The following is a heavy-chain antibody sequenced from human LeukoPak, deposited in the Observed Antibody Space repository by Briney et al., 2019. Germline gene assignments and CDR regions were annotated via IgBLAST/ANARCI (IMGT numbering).Heavy chain of an antibody. V-gene: IGHV3-53*01. CDR1: GFTVSSNY. CDR2: IYSGGST. CDR3: ANQGYFDWLLPFDY. J-gene: IGHJ4*02. Sequence: PGGSLRLSCAASGFTVSSNYMSWVRQAPGKGLEWVSVIYSGGSTYYADSVKGRFTISRDNSKNTLYLQMNSLRAEDTAVYYCANQGYFDWLLPFDYWGQGTLVTVSS. D-gene: IGHD3-9*01.